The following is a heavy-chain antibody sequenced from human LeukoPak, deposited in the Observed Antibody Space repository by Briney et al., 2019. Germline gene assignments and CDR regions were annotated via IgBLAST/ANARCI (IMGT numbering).Heavy chain of an antibody. Sequence: GASVKVSCKASGYTFTGYYMHWVRQAPGQGLEWMGWINPNSGGTNYAQKFQGWVTMTRDTSIGTAYMELSRLRSDDTAVYYCARGYSGYEASPFDYWGQGTLVTVSS. CDR3: ARGYSGYEASPFDY. CDR1: GYTFTGYY. V-gene: IGHV1-2*04. CDR2: INPNSGGT. D-gene: IGHD5-12*01. J-gene: IGHJ4*02.